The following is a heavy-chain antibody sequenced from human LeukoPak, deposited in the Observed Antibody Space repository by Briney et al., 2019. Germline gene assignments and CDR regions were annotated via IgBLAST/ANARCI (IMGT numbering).Heavy chain of an antibody. CDR3: AREDFGVVNSYYYYGMDV. CDR1: GGTFSSYA. J-gene: IGHJ6*02. Sequence: ASVKVSCKASGGTFSSYAISWVRQAPGQGLEWMGGIIPIFGTANYAQKFQGRVTITADGSTSTAYMELSSLRSEDTAVYYCAREDFGVVNSYYYYGMDVWGQGTTVTVSS. D-gene: IGHD3-3*01. V-gene: IGHV1-69*13. CDR2: IIPIFGTA.